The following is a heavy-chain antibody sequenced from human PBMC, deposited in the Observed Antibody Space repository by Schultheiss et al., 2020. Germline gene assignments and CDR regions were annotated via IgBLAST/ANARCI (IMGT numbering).Heavy chain of an antibody. D-gene: IGHD5-18*01. Sequence: SQTLSLTCTVSGGSISSYYWSWIRQPAGKGLEWIGYIYYSGSTNYNPSLKSRVTISVDTSKNQFSLKLSSVTAADTAVYYCARGRGYSYGYLHWFDSWGQGTLVTVSS. CDR1: GGSISSYY. CDR2: IYYSGST. V-gene: IGHV4-59*01. J-gene: IGHJ5*01. CDR3: ARGRGYSYGYLHWFDS.